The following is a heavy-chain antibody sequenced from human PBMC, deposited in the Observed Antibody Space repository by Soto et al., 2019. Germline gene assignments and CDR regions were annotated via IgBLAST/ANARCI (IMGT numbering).Heavy chain of an antibody. D-gene: IGHD2-15*01. J-gene: IGHJ6*02. CDR3: ARGYCSGGSCYSYGMDV. CDR1: GYSFTSYW. V-gene: IGHV5-51*01. CDR2: IYPGDSDT. Sequence: PGESLKISCKGSGYSFTSYWIGWVRQMPGKGLEWMGIIYPGDSDTRYSPSFQGQVTISADKSISTAYLQWSSLKASDTAMYYCARGYCSGGSCYSYGMDVWGQGTTVTVSS.